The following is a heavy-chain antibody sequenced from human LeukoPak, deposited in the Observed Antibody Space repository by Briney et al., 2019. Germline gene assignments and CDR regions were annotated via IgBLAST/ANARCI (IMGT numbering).Heavy chain of an antibody. D-gene: IGHD3-10*01. J-gene: IGHJ4*02. CDR3: ARGVWFGELAFDS. CDR1: GGSISSGDSQ. CDR2: IVNSGST. Sequence: SQTLSLTCTVSGGSISSGDSQWSWIRQSPGKGLEWIGYIVNSGSTYSKPSLQSRVTISLDTSKNQFSLKLNSVTAADTAVYYCARGVWFGELAFDSWGQGTRVTVSS. V-gene: IGHV4-30-4*01.